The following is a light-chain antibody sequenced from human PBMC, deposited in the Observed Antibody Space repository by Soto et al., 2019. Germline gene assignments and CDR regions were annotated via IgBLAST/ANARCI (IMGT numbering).Light chain of an antibody. Sequence: QSALTQPASVSGSPGQSITISCTGTSSDVGGYNSVSWYRQDPGKAPKLMIYDVTNRPSGVSDRFSGSKSGNTASLTISGLQAEDEADYYCSSFTSRFTFVFGTRTKVTVL. CDR2: DVT. V-gene: IGLV2-14*01. J-gene: IGLJ1*01. CDR3: SSFTSRFTFV. CDR1: SSDVGGYNS.